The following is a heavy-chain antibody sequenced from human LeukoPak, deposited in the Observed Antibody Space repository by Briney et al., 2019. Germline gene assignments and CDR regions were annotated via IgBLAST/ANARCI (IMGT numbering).Heavy chain of an antibody. D-gene: IGHD2-21*01. CDR2: INHSGSA. CDR1: GGSFSGYY. J-gene: IGHJ4*02. V-gene: IGHV4-34*01. Sequence: SETLSLTCAVYGGSFSGYYWSWIRQPPGKGLEWIGEINHSGSANYNPSLKSRVTISVDTSKNQFSLKLSSVTAADTAVYYCARRLLIARFDYWGQGTLVTVSS. CDR3: ARRLLIARFDY.